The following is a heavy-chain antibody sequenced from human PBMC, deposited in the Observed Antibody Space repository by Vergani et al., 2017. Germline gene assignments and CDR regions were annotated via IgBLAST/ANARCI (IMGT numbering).Heavy chain of an antibody. J-gene: IGHJ4*02. D-gene: IGHD6-19*01. Sequence: EVQLLESGGGLVQPGGSLRLSCAASGFTFSSYAMSCVRQAPGKGLEWVSAISGSGGSTYYADSVKGRFTISRDNSKNTLYLQMNSLRAEDTAVYYCARDMYSSGRYYFDYWGQGTLVTVSS. CDR1: GFTFSSYA. V-gene: IGHV3-23*01. CDR2: ISGSGGST. CDR3: ARDMYSSGRYYFDY.